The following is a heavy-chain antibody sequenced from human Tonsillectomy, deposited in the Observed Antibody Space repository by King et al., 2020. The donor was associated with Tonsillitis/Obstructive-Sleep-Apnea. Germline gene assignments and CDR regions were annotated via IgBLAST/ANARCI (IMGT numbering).Heavy chain of an antibody. Sequence: EVQLVESGGGLVQPGGSLRLSCSASGFTFSSYAMHWVRQAPGKGLEYVSAISSNGGSTYYADSVKGRFTISRDNSKNTLYLQMSSRRAEDTAVYYCALLRPGYCSGGSCSFDYWGQGTLVTVSS. CDR1: GFTFSSYA. J-gene: IGHJ4*02. CDR3: ALLRPGYCSGGSCSFDY. V-gene: IGHV3-64D*06. D-gene: IGHD2-15*01. CDR2: ISSNGGST.